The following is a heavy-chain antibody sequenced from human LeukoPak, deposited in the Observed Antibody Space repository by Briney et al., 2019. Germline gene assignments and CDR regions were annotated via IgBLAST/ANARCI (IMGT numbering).Heavy chain of an antibody. D-gene: IGHD3-3*01. CDR3: AREASGYYRDF. V-gene: IGHV3-33*01. Sequence: GGSLRLSCAASGFTFSAHGMHWVRQAPGKGLEWVAVIWYDGSKQEYAESVKGRFAISRDDSKNTLYLQMNSLRAEDTAVYYCAREASGYYRDFWGQGTLVTVSS. CDR2: IWYDGSKQ. J-gene: IGHJ4*02. CDR1: GFTFSAHG.